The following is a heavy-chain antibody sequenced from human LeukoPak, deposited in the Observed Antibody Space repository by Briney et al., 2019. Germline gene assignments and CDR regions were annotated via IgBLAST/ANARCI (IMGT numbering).Heavy chain of an antibody. CDR1: GYSFTSYW. Sequence: GESLKISCKGSGYSFTSYWIGWVRQMPGKGLEWMGIIYPGDSDTRYSPSFQGQVTISADKSISTAYLQWSSLKASDTAMYYCASVTSITIFGVVSSWFDLWGQGTLVTVCS. CDR2: IYPGDSDT. J-gene: IGHJ5*02. CDR3: ASVTSITIFGVVSSWFDL. D-gene: IGHD3-3*01. V-gene: IGHV5-51*01.